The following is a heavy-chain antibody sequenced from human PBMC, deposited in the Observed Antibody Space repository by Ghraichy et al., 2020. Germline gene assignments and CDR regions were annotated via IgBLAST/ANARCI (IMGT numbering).Heavy chain of an antibody. CDR1: GFAFSTFA. Sequence: GGSLRLSCAASGFAFSTFAMHWVRQAPGKGLEWVALISYDGSSKYYADSVKGRFTISRDNSKDTLYLQMNSLRAEDTAVYYCARARFSYGLSGYYYGMNVWGQGTTVTVSS. J-gene: IGHJ6*02. CDR2: ISYDGSSK. D-gene: IGHD5-18*01. CDR3: ARARFSYGLSGYYYGMNV. V-gene: IGHV3-30*04.